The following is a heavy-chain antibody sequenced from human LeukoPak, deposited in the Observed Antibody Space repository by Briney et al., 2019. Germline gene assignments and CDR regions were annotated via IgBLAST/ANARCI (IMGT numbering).Heavy chain of an antibody. V-gene: IGHV3-21*01. D-gene: IGHD3-16*01. Sequence: GGSLRLSCAASGFTFSSYSMNWVRQAPGKGLEWVSSISSSSSYIYYADSVKGRFTISRDNAKNSLYLQMNSLRAEDTAVYYCARDFRGNAFDIWGQGTMVPVSS. J-gene: IGHJ3*02. CDR2: ISSSSSYI. CDR3: ARDFRGNAFDI. CDR1: GFTFSSYS.